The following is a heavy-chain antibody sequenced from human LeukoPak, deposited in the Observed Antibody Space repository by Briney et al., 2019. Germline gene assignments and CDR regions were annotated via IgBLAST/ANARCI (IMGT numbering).Heavy chain of an antibody. D-gene: IGHD6-19*01. V-gene: IGHV4-59*01. CDR3: ARGVRTVAGFPFDY. CDR2: IYYSGST. J-gene: IGHJ4*02. Sequence: PSETLSLTCTVSGGSISSYYWSWIRQPPGKGLEWIGYIYYSGSTNYNPSLKSRVTISVDASKNQFSLKLSSVTAADTAVYYCARGVRTVAGFPFDYWGQGTLVTVSS. CDR1: GGSISSYY.